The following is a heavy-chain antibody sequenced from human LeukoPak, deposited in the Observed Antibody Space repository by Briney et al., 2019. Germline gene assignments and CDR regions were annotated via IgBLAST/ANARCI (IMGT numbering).Heavy chain of an antibody. Sequence: GASVNVSCKASGYTFTSYYMHWVRQAPGQGLEWMGIINPSGGSTSYAQKFQGRVTITRDTSTSTVYMELSSLRSEDTAVYYCARDRDRLYYFDYWGQGTLVTVSS. CDR2: INPSGGST. CDR3: ARDRDRLYYFDY. D-gene: IGHD3-10*01. J-gene: IGHJ4*02. V-gene: IGHV1-46*01. CDR1: GYTFTSYY.